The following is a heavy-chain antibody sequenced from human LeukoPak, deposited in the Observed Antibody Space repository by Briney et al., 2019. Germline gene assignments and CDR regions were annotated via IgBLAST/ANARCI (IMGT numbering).Heavy chain of an antibody. J-gene: IGHJ5*02. CDR2: ISPSGST. D-gene: IGHD4-17*01. Sequence: SETLSLTCAVSGGSISGHYWSWIRQPPRKGLEWIGYISPSGSTNYDPSLESRVTMSLDTSKNQVSLSLTSATAADTAIYFCARGHYDLAPWGQGILVTVSS. V-gene: IGHV4-59*11. CDR1: GGSISGHY. CDR3: ARGHYDLAP.